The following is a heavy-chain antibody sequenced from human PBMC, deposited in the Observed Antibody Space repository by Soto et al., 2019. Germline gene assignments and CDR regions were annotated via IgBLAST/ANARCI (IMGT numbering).Heavy chain of an antibody. CDR2: ISAYNGNT. J-gene: IGHJ4*02. Sequence: QVQLVQSGAEVKKPGASVKVSCKTSGYTFTSSGISWVRQAPGQGLEWMGWISAYNGNTDYAQKFQGRVIMTTDTSTSTAYMELRSLRSDDTAVYYCARVMTYCTSRSCHDYWGQGTQVAVSS. CDR3: ARVMTYCTSRSCHDY. CDR1: GYTFTSSG. V-gene: IGHV1-18*01. D-gene: IGHD2-2*01.